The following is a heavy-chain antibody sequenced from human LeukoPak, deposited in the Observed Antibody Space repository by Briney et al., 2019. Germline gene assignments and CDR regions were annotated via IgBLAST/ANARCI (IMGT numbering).Heavy chain of an antibody. CDR3: AKEAIAPWLDNYYYYYMDV. D-gene: IGHD6-19*01. CDR1: GFTFSSYA. Sequence: GGSLRLSCAASGFTFSSYAMSWVRQAPGKGLEWVSAISGSGGSTYYADSVKGRFTISRDNSKNTLYLQMNSLRAEDTAVYYCAKEAIAPWLDNYYYYYMDVWGKGTTVTISS. V-gene: IGHV3-23*01. CDR2: ISGSGGST. J-gene: IGHJ6*03.